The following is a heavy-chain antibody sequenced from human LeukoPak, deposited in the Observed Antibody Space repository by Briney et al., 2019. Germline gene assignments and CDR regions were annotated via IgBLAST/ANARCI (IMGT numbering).Heavy chain of an antibody. CDR1: GGSFSDDY. D-gene: IGHD4-17*01. J-gene: IGHJ2*01. CDR3: ARGPQTTVTISRRRVRYFDL. Sequence: PSETLSLTCVVYGGSFSDDYWSWIRQPPGRGLEWIGEINYSGRANYNPSLKSRVTISVDTSRNQFSLKLSSVTAADTAVYYCARGPQTTVTISRRRVRYFDLWGRGTLVTVSS. CDR2: INYSGRA. V-gene: IGHV4-34*01.